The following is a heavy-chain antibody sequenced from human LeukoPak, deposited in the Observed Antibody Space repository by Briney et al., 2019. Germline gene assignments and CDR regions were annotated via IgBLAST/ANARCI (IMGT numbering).Heavy chain of an antibody. Sequence: SETLSLTCTVSSPSIRSYYWRWLRQPPGKGLEWIAYIYNPENTNFNRSLRSRVTISIDRAKNLVSLKVSSVTAADTAVYYCARFYGAKVFDDWGQGSLVTVSA. J-gene: IGHJ5*02. CDR3: ARFYGAKVFDD. D-gene: IGHD4-23*01. CDR1: SPSIRSYY. V-gene: IGHV4-59*01. CDR2: IYNPENT.